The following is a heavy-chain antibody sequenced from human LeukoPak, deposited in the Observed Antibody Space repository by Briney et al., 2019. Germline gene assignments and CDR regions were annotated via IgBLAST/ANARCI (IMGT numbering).Heavy chain of an antibody. CDR1: GGSISSSSYY. J-gene: IGHJ4*02. D-gene: IGHD5-24*01. CDR3: ARVSPGVATITHFDY. Sequence: SETLSLTCTVSGGSISSSSYYWGWIRQPPGKGLEWIGSIYYSGSTYYNPSLKSRVTISVDTSKNQFSLKLSSVTAADTAVYYCARVSPGVATITHFDYWGQGTLVTVSS. V-gene: IGHV4-39*07. CDR2: IYYSGST.